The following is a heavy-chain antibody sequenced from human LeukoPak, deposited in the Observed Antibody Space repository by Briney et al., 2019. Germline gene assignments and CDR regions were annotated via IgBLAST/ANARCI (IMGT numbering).Heavy chain of an antibody. CDR1: GFTFSSHW. J-gene: IGHJ4*02. V-gene: IGHV3-7*01. Sequence: GGSLRLSCAASGFTFSSHWMSWVRQTPGKGLEWVAHINQDGSEKYYVDSVKGRFTISRDNAKNSLHLQMNSLRAEDTAVYHCARDKVTYWGQGTLVTVSS. CDR2: INQDGSEK. CDR3: ARDKVTY.